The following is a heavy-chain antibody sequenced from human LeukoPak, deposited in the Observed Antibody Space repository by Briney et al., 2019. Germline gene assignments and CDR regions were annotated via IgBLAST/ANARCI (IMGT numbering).Heavy chain of an antibody. D-gene: IGHD5-12*01. Sequence: GRSLRLSCAASGFTFSSYGMHWVRQAPGKGLEWVAVISYDGSNKHYADSVKGRFTISRDNSKNTLYLQMNSLRAEDTAVYYCAKGSSIVATILGYWGQGTLVTVSS. CDR1: GFTFSSYG. J-gene: IGHJ4*02. CDR2: ISYDGSNK. CDR3: AKGSSIVATILGY. V-gene: IGHV3-30*18.